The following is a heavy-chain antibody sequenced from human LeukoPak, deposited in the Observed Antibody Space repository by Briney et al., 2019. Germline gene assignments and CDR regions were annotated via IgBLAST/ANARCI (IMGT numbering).Heavy chain of an antibody. D-gene: IGHD2-15*01. CDR1: GYPFTGYY. V-gene: IGHV1-2*02. Sequence: ASVKVSCKASGYPFTGYYIHWVRQAPGQGLEWMGWINPNSGGTNYAQKFQGRVTMTRDTSISTAYVELSRLRSDDTAVYYCARTQYCSGGSCYSGKDYWGQGTLVTVSS. CDR2: INPNSGGT. CDR3: ARTQYCSGGSCYSGKDY. J-gene: IGHJ4*02.